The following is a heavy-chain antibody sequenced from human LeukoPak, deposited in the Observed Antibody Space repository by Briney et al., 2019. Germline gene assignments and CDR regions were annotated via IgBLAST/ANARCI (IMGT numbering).Heavy chain of an antibody. CDR3: ARESYSSGWYGRVGAFDI. V-gene: IGHV3-48*03. CDR2: ITSSGDTI. J-gene: IGHJ3*02. CDR1: GFTFSSYE. Sequence: GGSLKLSCVASGFTFSSYEMNWVRQAPGKGLEWVAYITSSGDTIFNADSVRGRFTISRDNAKNSLYLQMNSLRAEDTAVYYCARESYSSGWYGRVGAFDIWGQGTMVTVSS. D-gene: IGHD6-19*01.